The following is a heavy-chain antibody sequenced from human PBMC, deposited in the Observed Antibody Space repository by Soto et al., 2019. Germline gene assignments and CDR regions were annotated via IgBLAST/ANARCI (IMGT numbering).Heavy chain of an antibody. CDR2: IYYTESSKYSGST. CDR3: AREPNYYDSGGSYYHAFDI. J-gene: IGHJ3*02. CDR1: GGSITTYY. D-gene: IGHD3-22*01. V-gene: IGHV4-59*12. Sequence: SETLSLTCTVSGGSITTYYWSWIRQPPGKGLEWIGYIYYTESSKYSGSTNYNSSLKSRVTISADTSKSQFSLRLSSVTAADTAVYFCAREPNYYDSGGSYYHAFDIWGQGTMVTVSS.